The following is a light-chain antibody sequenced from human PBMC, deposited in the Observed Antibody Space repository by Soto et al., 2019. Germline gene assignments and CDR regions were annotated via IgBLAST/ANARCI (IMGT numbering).Light chain of an antibody. Sequence: EIVLTQSPGTLSLSPGERATLSCRASQSVSSSYLAWFQQKRGQAPRLLIYSASIRATGIPDRFSGSGSGTDFTLIISRLEPEDFAVYYCQQYGSSPLTFGQGTKVDIK. CDR2: SAS. V-gene: IGKV3-20*01. J-gene: IGKJ1*01. CDR3: QQYGSSPLT. CDR1: QSVSSSY.